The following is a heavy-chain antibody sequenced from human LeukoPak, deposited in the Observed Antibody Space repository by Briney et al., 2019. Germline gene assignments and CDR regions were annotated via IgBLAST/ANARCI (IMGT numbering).Heavy chain of an antibody. D-gene: IGHD2-2*02. J-gene: IGHJ6*02. V-gene: IGHV4-59*01. CDR3: ARDRYPTMDV. CDR2: IYYSGST. Sequence: PSETLSLTGTVSGGSISSYYWSWIRQPPGKGLEWIGYIYYSGSTNYNPSLKSRVTISVDTSKNQFSLKLSSVTAADTAVYYCARDRYPTMDVCGQGTTVTVSS. CDR1: GGSISSYY.